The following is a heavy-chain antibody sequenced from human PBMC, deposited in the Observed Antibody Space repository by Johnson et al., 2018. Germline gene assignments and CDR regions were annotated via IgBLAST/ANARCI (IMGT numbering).Heavy chain of an antibody. CDR3: AKRSPGGIVVVVSATGADMDV. D-gene: IGHD2-15*01. CDR1: GFTFSSYA. CDR2: ISGSGGRT. V-gene: IGHV3-23*04. Sequence: EVQLVESGGGLVQXGGSLRLSCAASGFTFSSYAMSWVRQAPGKGLEWVSAISGSGGRTYYADSVKGRFTLARNNSKKTQYLQMNSLRAEETAVYYCAKRSPGGIVVVVSATGADMDVWGKGTTVTVSS. J-gene: IGHJ6*03.